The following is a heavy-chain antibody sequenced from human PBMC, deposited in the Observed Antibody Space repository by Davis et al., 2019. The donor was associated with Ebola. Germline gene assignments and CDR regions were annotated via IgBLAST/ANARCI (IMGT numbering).Heavy chain of an antibody. V-gene: IGHV4-39*01. CDR2: IYYSGST. CDR3: ARWVVLMVYAIVPNT. Sequence: PSETLSLTCTVSGYSISSSSYYWGWIRQSPGKGLEWIGSIYYSGSTYYNPSLKSRVTISVDTSKNQFSLKLSSVTAADTAVYYCARWVVLMVYAIVPNTWGQGTLVTVSS. CDR1: GYSISSSSYY. D-gene: IGHD2-8*01. J-gene: IGHJ5*02.